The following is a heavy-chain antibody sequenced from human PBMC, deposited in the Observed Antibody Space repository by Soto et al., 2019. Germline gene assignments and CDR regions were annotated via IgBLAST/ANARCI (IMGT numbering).Heavy chain of an antibody. D-gene: IGHD6-13*01. CDR3: ARPGSGSSSWKGYNYYGMDV. J-gene: IGHJ6*02. CDR2: IYYSGST. CDR1: GGSISSSSYY. V-gene: IGHV4-39*01. Sequence: SETLSLTCTVSGGSISSSSYYWGWIRQPPGKGLEWIGSIYYSGSTYYNPSLKSRVTISVDTSKNQFSLKLSSVTAADTAVYSCARPGSGSSSWKGYNYYGMDVWGQATTVT.